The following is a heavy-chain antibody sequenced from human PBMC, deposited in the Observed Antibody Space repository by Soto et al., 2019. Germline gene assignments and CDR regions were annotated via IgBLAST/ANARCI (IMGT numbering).Heavy chain of an antibody. J-gene: IGHJ5*02. D-gene: IGHD6-13*01. CDR2: IYYSGST. V-gene: IGHV4-59*08. Sequence: WSRKTPGKGLEWIGYIYYSGSTNYNPSLKSRVTISVDTSKNQFSLRLSSVTAADTAVYYCARAKAPLYSSSWYWFDPWGQGILVTVSS. CDR3: ARAKAPLYSSSWYWFDP.